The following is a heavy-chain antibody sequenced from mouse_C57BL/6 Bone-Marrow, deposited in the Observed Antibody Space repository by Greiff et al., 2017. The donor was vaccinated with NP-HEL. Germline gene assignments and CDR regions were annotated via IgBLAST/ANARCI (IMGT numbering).Heavy chain of an antibody. CDR1: GFTFSDAW. CDR2: IRNKANNHAT. J-gene: IGHJ2*01. CDR3: TRKAYGNYFIFDY. D-gene: IGHD2-1*01. V-gene: IGHV6-6*01. Sequence: EVHLVESGGGLVQPGGSMKLSCAASGFTFSDAWMDWVRQSPEKGLEWVAEIRNKANNHATYYAESVKGRFTISRDDSKSSVYLQMNSLRAEDTGIYYCTRKAYGNYFIFDYWGQGTTLTVSS.